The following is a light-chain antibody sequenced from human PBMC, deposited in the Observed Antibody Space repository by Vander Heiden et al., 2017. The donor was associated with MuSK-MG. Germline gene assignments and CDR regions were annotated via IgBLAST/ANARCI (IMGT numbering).Light chain of an antibody. CDR3: QQYNNWPPLT. V-gene: IGKV3-15*01. J-gene: IGKJ4*01. CDR1: QSVSSN. Sequence: EIVMTQSQATLSVSPGERATLSCRASQSVSSNLAWYQQKPGQAPRLLIYGASTRATGIPARFSGSGYETEFTLTISSLQSEDFAVYYCQQYNNWPPLTFGGGTKVEIK. CDR2: GAS.